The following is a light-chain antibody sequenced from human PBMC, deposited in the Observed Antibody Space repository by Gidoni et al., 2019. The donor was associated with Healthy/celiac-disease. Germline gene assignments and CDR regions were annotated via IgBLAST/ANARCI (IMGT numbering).Light chain of an antibody. Sequence: LVFKPPPAPLSLSAGERATLSCRPSQSVSSYLAWYQQKPGQAPRLLIYDASKLATGIPARFSGSGSGTDFTLTISSLEPEDFAVYYCQQRSNWLYTFGQGTKLEIK. V-gene: IGKV3-11*01. CDR2: DAS. CDR1: QSVSSY. CDR3: QQRSNWLYT. J-gene: IGKJ2*01.